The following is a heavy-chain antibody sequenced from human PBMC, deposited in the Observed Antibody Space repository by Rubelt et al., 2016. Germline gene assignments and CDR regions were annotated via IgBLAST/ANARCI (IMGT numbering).Heavy chain of an antibody. CDR2: IDPSDSYI. D-gene: IGHD4-23*01. V-gene: IGHV5-10-1*03. CDR3: ARQSHGGNSAHFDS. CDR1: GYSFTSYW. J-gene: IGHJ4*02. Sequence: EVQLVQSGAEVKKPGESLRISCQGSGYSFTSYWISWVRQMPGKGLEWMGRIDPSDSYIQYSPSFQGHVTISIDRSASSVYLQGSSLKASDTARYYCARQSHGGNSAHFDSWGQGTLITVSS.